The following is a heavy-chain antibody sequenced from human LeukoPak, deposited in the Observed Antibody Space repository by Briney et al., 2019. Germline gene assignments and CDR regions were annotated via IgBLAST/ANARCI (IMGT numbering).Heavy chain of an antibody. V-gene: IGHV4-59*01. CDR1: GGSISSYY. Sequence: SETLSLTCTVSGGSISSYYWSWIWQRPRKGLGWVGYVYFSGSANNNHSLKSRVTISVDPSKIQFSLKLSSATAADTAVYYCARAPRYCSSTSCYHDAFDIWGQGTMVTVSS. CDR3: ARAPRYCSSTSCYHDAFDI. CDR2: VYFSGSA. J-gene: IGHJ3*02. D-gene: IGHD2-2*01.